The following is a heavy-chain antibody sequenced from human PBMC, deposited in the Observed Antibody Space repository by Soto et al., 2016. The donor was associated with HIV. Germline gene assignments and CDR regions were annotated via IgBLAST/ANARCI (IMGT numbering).Heavy chain of an antibody. D-gene: IGHD3-9*01. CDR2: INPSSDTK. CDR3: ARGGLTILTGEYWFDP. CDR1: GGTFSTSA. J-gene: IGHJ5*02. V-gene: IGHV1-46*01. Sequence: QVQLVQSGAEAKKPGSSVKVSCKASGGTFSTSAISWVRQAPGQGLEWMGIINPSSDTKVYSQKFQGRVTMTRDTSTRTVYMELSSLRSEDTAVYYCARGGLTILTGEYWFDPWGQGTLVTVSS.